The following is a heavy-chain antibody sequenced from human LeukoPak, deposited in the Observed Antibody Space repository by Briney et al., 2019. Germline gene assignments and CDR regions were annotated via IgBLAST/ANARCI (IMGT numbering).Heavy chain of an antibody. D-gene: IGHD3/OR15-3a*01. CDR3: ARILEGYYYFGLDV. CDR1: GFTFTSYG. CDR2: IDGDGSSR. V-gene: IGHV3-74*01. J-gene: IGHJ6*02. Sequence: GGSLRLSCVASGFTFTSYGMHWVRQAPGKGLEWVSRIDGDGSSRSYADSVQGRFTISRDNGKKTVFLQMNSLSAEDTAVYYCARILEGYYYFGLDVWGQGTTVIVSS.